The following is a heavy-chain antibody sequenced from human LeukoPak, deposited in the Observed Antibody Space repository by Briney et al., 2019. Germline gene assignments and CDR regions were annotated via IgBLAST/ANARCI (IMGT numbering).Heavy chain of an antibody. V-gene: IGHV1-46*01. CDR3: ARESIAARAFDY. Sequence: ASVKVSCKASGYTFTSYYMHWVRQAPGRGLEWMGIINPSGGSTSYAQKFQGRVTMTRDMSTSTVYMELSSLRSEDTAVYYCARESIAARAFDYWGQGTLVTVSS. CDR1: GYTFTSYY. D-gene: IGHD6-6*01. CDR2: INPSGGST. J-gene: IGHJ4*02.